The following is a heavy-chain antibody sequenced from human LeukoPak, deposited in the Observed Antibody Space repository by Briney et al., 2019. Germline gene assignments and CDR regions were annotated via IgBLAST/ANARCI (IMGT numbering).Heavy chain of an antibody. V-gene: IGHV1-2*02. J-gene: IGHJ4*02. CDR3: ARTLYIAAVPGGFDY. D-gene: IGHD6-13*01. Sequence: ASVKVSCKPSGYTFTGYYIQWVRQAPGQGLEWMGWINPNSGGTNYAPKFQGRVTMTRDTSISTVYMELSRLRSDDTALYYCARTLYIAAVPGGFDYWGQGTLVTVSS. CDR2: INPNSGGT. CDR1: GYTFTGYY.